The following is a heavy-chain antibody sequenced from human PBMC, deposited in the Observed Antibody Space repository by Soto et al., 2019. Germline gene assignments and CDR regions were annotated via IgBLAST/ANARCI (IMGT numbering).Heavy chain of an antibody. D-gene: IGHD2-2*01. CDR1: GGSISSGGYY. J-gene: IGHJ6*02. CDR2: IYYSGST. Sequence: SETLSLTCTVSGGSISSGGYYWSWIRQHPGKGLEWIGYIYYSGSTYYNPSLKSRVTISVDTSKNQFSLKLSSVTAADTAVYYCARTSIVVVPAAYCYYGMDVWGQGTTVTVSS. CDR3: ARTSIVVVPAAYCYYGMDV. V-gene: IGHV4-31*03.